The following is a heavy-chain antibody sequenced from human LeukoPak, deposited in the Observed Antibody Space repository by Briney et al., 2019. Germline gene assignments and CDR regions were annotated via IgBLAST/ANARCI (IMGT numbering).Heavy chain of an antibody. D-gene: IGHD4-11*01. V-gene: IGHV1-2*02. Sequence: ASVKVSCKASGYTFTGYYFHWVRQAPGQGLEWMGWISPNTAGTNYAQKFLGGVTLTWDTSIITAYMELNRLTSDDTAVYYCATSAGDYRAGHYYYMGVWGKGTSVTVSS. CDR1: GYTFTGYY. J-gene: IGHJ6*03. CDR2: ISPNTAGT. CDR3: ATSAGDYRAGHYYYMGV.